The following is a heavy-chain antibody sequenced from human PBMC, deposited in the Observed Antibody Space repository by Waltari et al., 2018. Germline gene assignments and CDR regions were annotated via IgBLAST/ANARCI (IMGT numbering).Heavy chain of an antibody. J-gene: IGHJ4*02. V-gene: IGHV3-66*02. CDR2: IEDACRT. Sequence: EVQLVESGGGLVHPGGSLRLSCAASGFAVSKNHMSWVRQAPGRGLEWVSLIEDACRTYYPDSVRGRFTISRDNSKNTVHLQMNSLRVEDTAIYYCARARDEETAMVYFDHWGQGTLVSVSS. CDR3: ARARDEETAMVYFDH. D-gene: IGHD5-18*01. CDR1: GFAVSKNH.